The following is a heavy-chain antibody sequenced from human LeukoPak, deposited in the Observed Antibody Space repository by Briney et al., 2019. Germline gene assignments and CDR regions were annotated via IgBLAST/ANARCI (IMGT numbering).Heavy chain of an antibody. J-gene: IGHJ3*02. CDR1: GFTFSIYA. D-gene: IGHD5-18*01. Sequence: GGSLRLSCAASGFTFSIYAMSWVRQAPGKGLEWVSAISGSGGSTYYADSVKGRFTISRDNSKNTLYLQMNSLRAEDTAVYYCARSYGFGGDAFHIWGQGTMVTVSS. CDR3: ARSYGFGGDAFHI. V-gene: IGHV3-23*01. CDR2: ISGSGGST.